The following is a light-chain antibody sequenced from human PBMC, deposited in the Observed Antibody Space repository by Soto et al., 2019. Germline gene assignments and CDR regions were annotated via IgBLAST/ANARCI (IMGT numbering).Light chain of an antibody. CDR2: SND. CDR1: SSNIGSNT. CDR3: AAWDDSLNGWV. Sequence: QSVLPQTPSVSGTPGQRVIISCSGSSSNIGSNTVNWYQQLPGTAPKLLIYSNDQRPSGVPDRFSASKSGTAASLAISGLQSEVEADYYCAAWDDSLNGWVFGGGTKLTVL. V-gene: IGLV1-44*01. J-gene: IGLJ3*02.